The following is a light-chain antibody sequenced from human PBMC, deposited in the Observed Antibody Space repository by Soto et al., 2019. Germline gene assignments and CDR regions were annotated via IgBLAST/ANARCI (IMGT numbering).Light chain of an antibody. CDR2: EVS. CDR3: SSYTNSSTLV. V-gene: IGLV2-14*01. J-gene: IGLJ1*01. CDR1: SNDIGEYNY. Sequence: VLPQPDSVSGCPGQSVTLSCAGSSNDIGEYNYVSWYQQHPGEAPKVVIYEVSSRPSGSSNRFSGSKSGNTASLTISGLQADDEADDYCSSYTNSSTLVFGNGTKDTV.